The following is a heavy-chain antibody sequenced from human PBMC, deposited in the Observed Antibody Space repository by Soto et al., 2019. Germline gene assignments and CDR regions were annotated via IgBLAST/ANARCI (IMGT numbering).Heavy chain of an antibody. V-gene: IGHV2-5*02. J-gene: IGHJ1*01. D-gene: IGHD1-26*01. CDR2: IYWDDDK. Sequence: SGPTLVNPTQTLTLTCTFSEFSLSTGGVGVGWIRQSPGKALEWLGIIYWDDDKRYSPSLKSRLTITQDTSKNHVVLTMTNMEPVDTATYYCALTAPVGAVSWEYFLHWGQGSQVTVSS. CDR3: ALTAPVGAVSWEYFLH. CDR1: EFSLSTGGVG.